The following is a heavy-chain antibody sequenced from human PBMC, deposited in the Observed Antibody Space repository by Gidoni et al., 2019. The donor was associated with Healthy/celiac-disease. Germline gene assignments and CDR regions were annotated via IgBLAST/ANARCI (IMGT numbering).Heavy chain of an antibody. CDR1: GGSFRGYY. CDR2: INHSGST. J-gene: IGHJ6*03. V-gene: IGHV4-34*01. Sequence: QVQLQQWGAGLLKPSETLSLTCAVDGGSFRGYYWSWIRQPPGKGLEWIGEINHSGSTNYNPSLKSRVTISVDTSKNQFSLKLSSVTAADTAVYYCARKGKQLVRGYYYYMDVWGKGTTVTVSS. CDR3: ARKGKQLVRGYYYYMDV. D-gene: IGHD6-6*01.